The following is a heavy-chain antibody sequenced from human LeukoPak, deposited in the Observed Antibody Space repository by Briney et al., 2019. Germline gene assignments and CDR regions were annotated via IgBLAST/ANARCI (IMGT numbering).Heavy chain of an antibody. CDR3: AREIVVPAATRYWYFDL. V-gene: IGHV4-59*01. CDR1: GGSISSYY. J-gene: IGHJ2*01. Sequence: SETLSLTCTVSGGSISSYYWSRIRQPPGKGLEWIGYIYYSGSTNYNPSLKSRVTISVDTSKNQFSLKLSSVTAADTAVYYCAREIVVPAATRYWYFDLWGRGTLVTVSS. CDR2: IYYSGST. D-gene: IGHD2-2*01.